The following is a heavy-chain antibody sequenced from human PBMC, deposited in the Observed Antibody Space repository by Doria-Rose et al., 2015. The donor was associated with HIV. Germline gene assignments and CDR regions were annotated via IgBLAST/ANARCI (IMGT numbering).Heavy chain of an antibody. CDR2: IFTDDER. J-gene: IGHJ4*02. CDR3: ARIKSSRWSHKYYFDF. CDR1: GVSLSSPGMG. Sequence: TLKESGPVLVKPTETLTLTCTVSGVSLSSPGMGVSWIRQPPGKALEWLANIFTDDERSYVPSLKSRLTISRGTSKSQVVLTMTDMDPVDTATYYCARIKSSRWSHKYYFDFWGEGTLVIVSA. D-gene: IGHD6-6*01. V-gene: IGHV2-26*01.